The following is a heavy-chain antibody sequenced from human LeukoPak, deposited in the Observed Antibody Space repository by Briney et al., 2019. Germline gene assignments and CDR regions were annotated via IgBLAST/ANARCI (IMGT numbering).Heavy chain of an antibody. CDR2: IYYSGST. CDR3: ARAGDFWSGYYYDY. CDR1: GGSISSYY. Sequence: SETPSLTCTVSGGSISSYYWSWIRQPPGKGLEWIGYIYYSGSTNYNPSLKSRVTISVDTSKNQFSLKLSSVTAADTAVYYCARAGDFWSGYYYDYWGQGTLVTVSS. V-gene: IGHV4-59*01. J-gene: IGHJ4*02. D-gene: IGHD3-3*01.